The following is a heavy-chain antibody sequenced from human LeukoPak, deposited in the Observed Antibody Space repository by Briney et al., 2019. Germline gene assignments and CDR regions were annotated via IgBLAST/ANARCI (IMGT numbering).Heavy chain of an antibody. CDR3: TKGSGSHYYFDY. CDR1: GFTFDDYA. D-gene: IGHD1-26*01. Sequence: GGSLRLSCAASGFTFDDYAMHWVRQAPGKGLEWFSGISWNGDNIGYADSVKGRFTISRDNAKNSLYLQMNSLRVEDTALYYCTKGSGSHYYFDYWGQGTLVTVSS. V-gene: IGHV3-9*01. J-gene: IGHJ4*02. CDR2: ISWNGDNI.